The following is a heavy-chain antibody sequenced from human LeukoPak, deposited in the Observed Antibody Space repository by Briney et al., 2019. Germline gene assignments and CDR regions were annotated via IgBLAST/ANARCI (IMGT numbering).Heavy chain of an antibody. CDR2: IYTSGST. V-gene: IGHV4-61*02. J-gene: IGHJ4*02. CDR1: GGSISSGSYY. Sequence: SQTLSLTCTVSGGSISSGSYYWSWIRQPAGKGLEWIGRIYTSGSTNYNPSLKSRVTISVDTSKNQFSLKLSSVTAADTAVYYCARVGCSYGTFFDYWGQGTLVTVSS. CDR3: ARVGCSYGTFFDY. D-gene: IGHD5-18*01.